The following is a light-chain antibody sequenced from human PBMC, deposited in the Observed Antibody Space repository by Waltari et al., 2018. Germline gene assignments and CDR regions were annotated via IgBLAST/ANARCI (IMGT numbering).Light chain of an antibody. V-gene: IGKV3-20*01. CDR3: QQYGSSPET. J-gene: IGKJ1*01. Sequence: EIVLTQSPGTLSLSPGERATLSCRASQIVSSNYLAWYQQKPGQAPRLLILGATRRAPGIPDRFRGSGCGTDFTLTISTLEPEGFAVYYCQQYGSSPETFGQGTKVDIK. CDR2: GAT. CDR1: QIVSSNY.